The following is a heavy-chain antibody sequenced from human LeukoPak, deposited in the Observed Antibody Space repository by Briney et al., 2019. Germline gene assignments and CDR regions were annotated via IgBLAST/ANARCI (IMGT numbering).Heavy chain of an antibody. CDR1: GGSISSYY. CDR3: ARDRGQASDYDGNYYYYGMDV. Sequence: PSETLSLTCTVSGGSISSYYWSWIRQPPGKGLEWIGYIYYSGSTNYNPSLKSRVTISIDTSKSQFSLKLSSVTAADTAVYYCARDRGQASDYDGNYYYYGMDVWGQGTTVTVSS. J-gene: IGHJ6*02. D-gene: IGHD4-23*01. V-gene: IGHV4-59*01. CDR2: IYYSGST.